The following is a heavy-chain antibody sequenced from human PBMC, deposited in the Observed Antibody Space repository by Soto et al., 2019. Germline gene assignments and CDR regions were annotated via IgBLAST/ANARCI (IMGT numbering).Heavy chain of an antibody. CDR1: GVSISSGDYY. Sequence: QVQLQESGPGLVKPSQSVSLTCTVSGVSISSGDYYWSWIRQPPGKGLEWIGYIYYSGNTNYAPSLGSRLTISIHPSRNQFSLHLMSVTAADTAIYYCARYTNFSPYYHGVDVWGQGTTVTVSS. J-gene: IGHJ6*02. CDR2: IYYSGNT. D-gene: IGHD2-8*01. V-gene: IGHV4-30-4*01. CDR3: ARYTNFSPYYHGVDV.